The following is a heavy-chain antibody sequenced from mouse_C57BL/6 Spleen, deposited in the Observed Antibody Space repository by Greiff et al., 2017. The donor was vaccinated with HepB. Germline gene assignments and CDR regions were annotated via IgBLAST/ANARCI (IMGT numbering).Heavy chain of an antibody. CDR2: IYPRDGST. CDR1: GYTFTDHT. D-gene: IGHD2-4*01. J-gene: IGHJ3*01. CDR3: ARSYDYDEAWFAY. V-gene: IGHV1-78*01. Sequence: VKLQESDAELVKPGASVKISCKVSGYTFTDHTIHWMKQRPEQGLEWIGYIYPRDGSTKYNEKFKGKATLTADKSSSTAYMQLNSLTSEDSAVYFCARSYDYDEAWFAYWGQGTLVTVSA.